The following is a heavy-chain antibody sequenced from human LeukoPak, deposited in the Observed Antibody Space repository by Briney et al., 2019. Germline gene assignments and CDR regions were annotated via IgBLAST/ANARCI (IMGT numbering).Heavy chain of an antibody. Sequence: GSLRLSCAASGFTFSSYEMNWVRQAPGKGLEWVSYISDSGSTKYYADSVKGRFTIFRDNAKNSLFLQMNSLRAEDSAVYYCARAAGRYDYWGQGTLVTVSS. CDR2: ISDSGSTK. D-gene: IGHD6-13*01. CDR1: GFTFSSYE. J-gene: IGHJ4*02. CDR3: ARAAGRYDY. V-gene: IGHV3-48*03.